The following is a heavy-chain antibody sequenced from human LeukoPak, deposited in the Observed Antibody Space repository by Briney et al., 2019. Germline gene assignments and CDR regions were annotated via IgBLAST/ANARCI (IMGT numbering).Heavy chain of an antibody. CDR2: IFSSGST. CDR3: ARRRSDGYNFDY. CDR1: GGSVLTYY. D-gene: IGHD5-24*01. V-gene: IGHV4-59*02. Sequence: SETLSLTCSVSGGSVLTYYWTWIRQPPGRGLEWIGYIFSSGSTTYNPSLKSRVTISVDTSKSQFSLKLTSVTAADTAVYYCARRRSDGYNFDYWGQGALVTVSS. J-gene: IGHJ4*02.